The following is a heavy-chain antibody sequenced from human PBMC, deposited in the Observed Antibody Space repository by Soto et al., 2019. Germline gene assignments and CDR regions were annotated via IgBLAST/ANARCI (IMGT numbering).Heavy chain of an antibody. J-gene: IGHJ4*02. CDR1: GFTFSDHY. V-gene: IGHV3-72*01. CDR2: SRNKANSHTT. CDR3: VRGYNSFDS. D-gene: IGHD1-20*01. Sequence: EVQLVESGGGLVQPGGSLRLSCVVSGFTFSDHYMDWVRQAPGTGLEWVARSRNKANSHTTEYPASVKGRFSISRDDSKISLYLQMNSLQTEDTAVFYCVRGYNSFDSWGQRTRVTVSS.